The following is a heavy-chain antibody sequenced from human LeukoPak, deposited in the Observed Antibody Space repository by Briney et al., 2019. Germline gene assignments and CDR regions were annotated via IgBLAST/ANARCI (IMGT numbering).Heavy chain of an antibody. V-gene: IGHV3-15*07. CDR3: ITPLPYSAQ. D-gene: IGHD2-21*01. Sequence: GXXXXNAXXXWVRQAPGKGLEXXGRIKPKTDGETTEYAAPVKGRFSISRDDSKNMLYLQMNSLKTEDTAVYYCITPLPYSAQGGQGTLVTVSS. CDR1: GXXXXNAX. CDR2: IKPKTDGETT. J-gene: IGHJ4*02.